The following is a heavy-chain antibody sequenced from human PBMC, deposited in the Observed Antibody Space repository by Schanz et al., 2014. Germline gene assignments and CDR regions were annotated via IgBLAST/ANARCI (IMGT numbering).Heavy chain of an antibody. CDR2: ISHDGYST. D-gene: IGHD2-2*03. Sequence: QVHLLESGGGLVEPGGSLRLSCSASGFTFSIYAMHWVRQAPGKGLEYVSAISHDGYSTYYADSVKGRFTISRDNSKNTLYLQMNSLRAEDTAVYYCARAGYCTSVRCSLFVSDYWGQGTLVTVSS. CDR1: GFTFSIYA. J-gene: IGHJ4*02. CDR3: ARAGYCTSVRCSLFVSDY. V-gene: IGHV3-64*04.